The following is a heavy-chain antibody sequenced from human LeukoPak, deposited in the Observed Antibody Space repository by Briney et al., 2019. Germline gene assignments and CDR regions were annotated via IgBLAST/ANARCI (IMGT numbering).Heavy chain of an antibody. CDR2: IRDKAYAATT. J-gene: IGHJ4*02. Sequence: GGSLRLSCTGSGFTFGDYAVIWFRQAPGKGLEWVGFIRDKAYAATTDYAASVKGRFTISRDDSKKIAYLQMISLKTEDTAVYYCSRGYPYGYPTTPDYWGQGTLVTVSS. CDR1: GFTFGDYA. CDR3: SRGYPYGYPTTPDY. D-gene: IGHD5-18*01. V-gene: IGHV3-49*03.